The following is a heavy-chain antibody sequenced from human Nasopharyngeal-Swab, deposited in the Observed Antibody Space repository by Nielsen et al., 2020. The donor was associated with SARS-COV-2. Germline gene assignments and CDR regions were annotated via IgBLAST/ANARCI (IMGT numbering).Heavy chain of an antibody. CDR2: ISCDGSNK. Sequence: GESLKISCAASGFTFSSYGMYWVRQAPGKGLEWVAVISCDGSNKYYADSVKGRFTISRDNSKNTLYLQMNSLRAEDTAVYYCAKGGGTTGTVGLDIWGQGTMVTVSS. V-gene: IGHV3-30*18. J-gene: IGHJ3*02. CDR3: AKGGGTTGTVGLDI. D-gene: IGHD1-1*01. CDR1: GFTFSSYG.